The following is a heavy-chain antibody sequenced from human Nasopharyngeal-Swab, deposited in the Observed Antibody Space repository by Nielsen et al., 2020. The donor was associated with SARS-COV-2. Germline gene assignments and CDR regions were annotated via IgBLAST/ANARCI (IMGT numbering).Heavy chain of an antibody. D-gene: IGHD2-15*01. CDR3: AREIFSGYCSGTRCYGVIYHGMDV. CDR1: GYTFTSYY. CDR2: INPSAGST. V-gene: IGHV1-46*01. Sequence: ASVKVSCKASGYTFTSYYIHWVRQAPGQGLEWMGIINPSAGSTNYAQKFQGRVTMTIDTSTSTAYMELRSLRPDDTAVYFCAREIFSGYCSGTRCYGVIYHGMDVWGQGTTVTVSS. J-gene: IGHJ6*02.